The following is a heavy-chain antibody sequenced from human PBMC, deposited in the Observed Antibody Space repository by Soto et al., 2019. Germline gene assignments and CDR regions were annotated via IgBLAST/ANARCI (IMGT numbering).Heavy chain of an antibody. Sequence: GGTLRLSSAAPGFTYTDHPLHLVRHATGKGLEWVSAIGTAGDTYYPGSVKGRFTISRENAKNSLYLQMNSLRAGDTAVYYCARGGSYCGGDCYSDWGQGT. J-gene: IGHJ4*02. CDR2: IGTAGDT. V-gene: IGHV3-13*04. D-gene: IGHD2-21*02. CDR1: GFTYTDHP. CDR3: ARGGSYCGGDCYSD.